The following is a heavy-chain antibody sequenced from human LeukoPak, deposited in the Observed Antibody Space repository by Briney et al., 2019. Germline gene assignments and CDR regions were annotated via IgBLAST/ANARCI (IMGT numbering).Heavy chain of an antibody. J-gene: IGHJ4*02. Sequence: GASVKVSRKVSGKTLSDLSIHWLRQPPGKGLEWLGGSDPEDGERIYAQMFQGRVTMTEDTSIDTAYMELSSLRSEDTAVYYRVTGFTTMAVDYFDYWGQGTLVTVSP. CDR1: GKTLSDLS. V-gene: IGHV1-24*01. CDR3: VTGFTTMAVDYFDY. CDR2: SDPEDGER. D-gene: IGHD5-18*01.